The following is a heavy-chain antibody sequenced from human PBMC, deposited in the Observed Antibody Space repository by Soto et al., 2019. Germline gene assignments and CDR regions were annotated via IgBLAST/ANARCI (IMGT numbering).Heavy chain of an antibody. V-gene: IGHV4-30-2*01. CDR2: IYHSGST. Sequence: SETLSLTCAFSGGSISSGGYSWSWIRQPPGKGLEWIGYIYHSGSTYYNPSLKSRVTISVDRSKNQFSLKLSSVTAADTAVYYCARWVIVATIFSYWGQGTLVTVSS. D-gene: IGHD5-12*01. CDR1: GGSISSGGYS. CDR3: ARWVIVATIFSY. J-gene: IGHJ4*02.